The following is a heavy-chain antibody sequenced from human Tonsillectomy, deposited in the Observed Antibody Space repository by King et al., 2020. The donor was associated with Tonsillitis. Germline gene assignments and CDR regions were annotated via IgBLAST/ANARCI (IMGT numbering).Heavy chain of an antibody. CDR3: AKDSRWSSGMDV. Sequence: VQLVESGGGLVQPGRSLRLSCAASGFTFDDYAMHWVRQAPGKGLEWVSGINWNSDTIGYTDSVKGRFTISRDNAKNSLYLQMNSLRAEDTALYYCAKDSRWSSGMDVWGEGTTVTVSS. CDR1: GFTFDDYA. V-gene: IGHV3-9*01. J-gene: IGHJ6*04. D-gene: IGHD4-23*01. CDR2: INWNSDTI.